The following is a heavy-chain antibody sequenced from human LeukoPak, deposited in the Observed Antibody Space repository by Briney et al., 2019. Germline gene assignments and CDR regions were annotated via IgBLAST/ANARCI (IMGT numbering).Heavy chain of an antibody. D-gene: IGHD2-15*01. J-gene: IGHJ5*02. CDR2: INHSGST. Sequence: AETLSLTCAVYVGFFSRYYWSGIPEPPEKGLEGIGEINHSGSTNYNPSLKRRVAISVDTSKNQTSLKLSSVTAADTAVYYCAPAPARRTDINPANDPWGQGTLVTVSS. V-gene: IGHV4-34*01. CDR3: APAPARRTDINPANDP. CDR1: VGFFSRYY.